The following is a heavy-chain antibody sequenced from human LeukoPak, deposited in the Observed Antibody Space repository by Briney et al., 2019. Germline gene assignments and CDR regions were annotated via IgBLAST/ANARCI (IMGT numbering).Heavy chain of an antibody. D-gene: IGHD1-26*01. J-gene: IGHJ6*03. CDR3: AKGRGWEASYYYYYMDV. Sequence: QPGGSLRLSCAASGFTFSSYGMHRVRQAPGKGLEWVAFIRYDGSNKYYADSVKGRFTISRDNSKNTLYLQMNSLRAEDTAVYYCAKGRGWEASYYYYYMDVWGKGTTVTISS. V-gene: IGHV3-30*02. CDR2: IRYDGSNK. CDR1: GFTFSSYG.